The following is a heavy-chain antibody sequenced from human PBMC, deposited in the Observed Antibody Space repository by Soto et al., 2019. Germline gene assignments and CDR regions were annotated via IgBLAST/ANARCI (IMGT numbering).Heavy chain of an antibody. CDR2: ISGSGGST. CDR3: AKDLGGGCSGGSCYSWSGWFDP. J-gene: IGHJ5*02. Sequence: EVQLLESGGGLVQPGGSLRLSCAASGFTFSSYAMSWVRQAPGKGLEWVSAISGSGGSTYYADSVKGRFTISRDNSKNTRYLQMNSLRAEDTAVYYCAKDLGGGCSGGSCYSWSGWFDPWGQGTLVTVSS. CDR1: GFTFSSYA. D-gene: IGHD2-15*01. V-gene: IGHV3-23*01.